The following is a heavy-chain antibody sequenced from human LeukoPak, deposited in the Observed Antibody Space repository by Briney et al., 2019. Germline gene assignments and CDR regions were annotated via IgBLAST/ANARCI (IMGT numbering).Heavy chain of an antibody. CDR1: GFTVSSNY. Sequence: PGGSLRLSCAASGFTVSSNYMSWVRQAPGKGLEWVSVIYSGGSTYYADSVKGRFTISRDNSKNTLYLQMNSLRAEDTAVYYCARKNISAGYYYYYYMDVWGKGTTVTVSS. D-gene: IGHD2/OR15-2a*01. J-gene: IGHJ6*03. V-gene: IGHV3-53*01. CDR3: ARKNISAGYYYYYYMDV. CDR2: IYSGGST.